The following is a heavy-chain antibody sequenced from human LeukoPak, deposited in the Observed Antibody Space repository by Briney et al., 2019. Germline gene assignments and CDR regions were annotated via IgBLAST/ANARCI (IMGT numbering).Heavy chain of an antibody. Sequence: GGSLRLSCAASGFTFTNYAMTWVRQAPGKGLEWVSSISASAGTTYYADSVKGRFTISGDTSKTTLHLQMSSLRADDTAVYYCAKDRPLNWGYYFDSWGQGTVVTVSS. CDR2: ISASAGTT. CDR1: GFTFTNYA. D-gene: IGHD7-27*01. CDR3: AKDRPLNWGYYFDS. V-gene: IGHV3-23*01. J-gene: IGHJ4*02.